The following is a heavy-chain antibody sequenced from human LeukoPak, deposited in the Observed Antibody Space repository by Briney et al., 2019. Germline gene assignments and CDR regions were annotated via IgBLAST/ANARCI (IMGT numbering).Heavy chain of an antibody. J-gene: IGHJ5*02. CDR2: IYSGGST. V-gene: IGHV3-66*02. Sequence: GGSLRLSCAASGFTVSSNYMSWVRQAPGKGLEWVSVIYSGGSTYYAGSVKGRFTISRDNSKNTLYLQMNSLRAEDTAVYYCARDTRRIQLSSFDPWGQGTLVTVSS. CDR1: GFTVSSNY. CDR3: ARDTRRIQLSSFDP. D-gene: IGHD5-18*01.